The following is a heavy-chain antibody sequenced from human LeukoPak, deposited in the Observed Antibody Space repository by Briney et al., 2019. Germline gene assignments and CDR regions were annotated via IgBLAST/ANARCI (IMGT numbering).Heavy chain of an antibody. D-gene: IGHD6-19*01. V-gene: IGHV3-33*01. Sequence: GGSLRLSCVTSGFTFSGYGFHWIRQVPGKGLDWVAVIWYDGSKRYYADSVKGRFTVSRDDSKNTLYLQMNSLRVDDTAVYYCARVTGTVAPDLDYWGQGTLVTVSS. CDR3: ARVTGTVAPDLDY. J-gene: IGHJ4*02. CDR1: GFTFSGYG. CDR2: IWYDGSKR.